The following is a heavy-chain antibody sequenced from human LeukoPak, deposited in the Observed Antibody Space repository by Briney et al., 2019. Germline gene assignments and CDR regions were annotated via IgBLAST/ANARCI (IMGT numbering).Heavy chain of an antibody. CDR2: IYSGGSK. Sequence: GGSLRLSCAASGFTVSNNYMNWVRQAPGKGLEWVSTIYSGGSKYYADSVKGRFTISRDNSENTLYLQMNSLRVEDTAVYYCARGYYGSADYWGQGSLVTVSS. D-gene: IGHD3-10*01. CDR3: ARGYYGSADY. J-gene: IGHJ4*02. V-gene: IGHV3-53*01. CDR1: GFTVSNNY.